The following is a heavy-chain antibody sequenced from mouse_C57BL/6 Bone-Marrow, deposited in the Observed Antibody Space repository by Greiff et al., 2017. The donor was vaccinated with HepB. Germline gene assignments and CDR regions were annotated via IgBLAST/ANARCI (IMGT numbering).Heavy chain of an antibody. J-gene: IGHJ4*01. V-gene: IGHV1-19*01. CDR3: ASKDYYYGSSFAMDY. Sequence: VQLQQSGPVLVKPGASVKMSCKASGYTFTDYYMNWVKQSHGKSLEWIGVINPYNGGTSYNQKFKGKATLTVDKSSSTAYMELNSLTSEDSAVYYCASKDYYYGSSFAMDYWGQGTSVTVSS. CDR2: INPYNGGT. CDR1: GYTFTDYY. D-gene: IGHD1-1*01.